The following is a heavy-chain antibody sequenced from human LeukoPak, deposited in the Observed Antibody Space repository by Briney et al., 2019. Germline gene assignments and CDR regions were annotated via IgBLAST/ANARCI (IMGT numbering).Heavy chain of an antibody. CDR2: IYYSGST. D-gene: IGHD4-17*01. CDR1: GGSISSGGYY. V-gene: IGHV4-31*03. J-gene: IGHJ5*02. CDR3: ARDIASTVTKGWFDP. Sequence: PSETLSLTCTVSGGSISSGGYYWSWIRQHPGKGLEWIGYIYYSGSTYYNPSLKSRVTISVDTSKNQFSLKLSSVTAADTAVYYCARDIASTVTKGWFDPWGQGTLVTVSS.